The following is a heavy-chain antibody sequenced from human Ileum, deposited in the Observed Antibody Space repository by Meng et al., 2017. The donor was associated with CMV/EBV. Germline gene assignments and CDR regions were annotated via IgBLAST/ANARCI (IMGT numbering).Heavy chain of an antibody. V-gene: IGHV3-23*01. Sequence: CVDYGFTFSDYMINWVRQAPGKGLQWVSSISGNGYVTHYAESVKGRFTISRDNSKNTVFLQMNNLGAEDAAIYYCAKDRSSGWSAFDPWGQGTLVTVSS. D-gene: IGHD6-19*01. CDR1: GFTFSDYM. CDR3: AKDRSSGWSAFDP. CDR2: ISGNGYVT. J-gene: IGHJ5*02.